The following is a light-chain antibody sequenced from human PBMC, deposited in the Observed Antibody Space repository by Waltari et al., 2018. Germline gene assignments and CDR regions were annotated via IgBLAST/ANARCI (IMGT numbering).Light chain of an antibody. CDR1: SSNPGIGYD. V-gene: IGLV1-40*01. J-gene: IGLJ2*01. CDR3: HSYDTSLKGVL. Sequence: QSVLTQPPSVSGAPGQTVTISFTGSSSNPGIGYDVHWYRQLPGRAPQLLISGTTHRPSEVPDRISGSKSGTSASLAITGLRAEDEADYYCHSYDTSLKGVLFGGGTKLTVL. CDR2: GTT.